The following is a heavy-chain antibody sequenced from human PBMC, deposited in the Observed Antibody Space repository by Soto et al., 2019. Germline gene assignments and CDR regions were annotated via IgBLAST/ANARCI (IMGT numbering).Heavy chain of an antibody. CDR2: ISSSSSVI. J-gene: IGHJ6*03. V-gene: IGHV3-48*01. Sequence: EVQLVESGGGLVQPGGSLRLSCATSGFILSDCAMNWVRQAPGKGLEWVSYISSSSSVIDYADSVKGRFTGSRDNARNSLYLQMYSLRAEDTAVYYCARDLSWGSNWYYYMDVWGKGTTVTVSS. CDR1: GFILSDCA. CDR3: ARDLSWGSNWYYYMDV. D-gene: IGHD7-27*01.